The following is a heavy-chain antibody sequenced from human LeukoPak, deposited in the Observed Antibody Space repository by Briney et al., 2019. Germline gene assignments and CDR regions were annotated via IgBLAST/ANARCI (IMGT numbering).Heavy chain of an antibody. J-gene: IGHJ4*02. CDR1: GFTFSSYA. V-gene: IGHV3-23*01. CDR2: ISGSGGTT. Sequence: PGGSLRLSCAASGFTFSSYAMTWVRQAPGKGLEWVSAISGSGGTTYYADSVRGRFTISRDNSKYTLYLQMNSLRAEDTALYYCAKGLTNDWSALESWGQGTLVTVSS. D-gene: IGHD3-9*01. CDR3: AKGLTNDWSALES.